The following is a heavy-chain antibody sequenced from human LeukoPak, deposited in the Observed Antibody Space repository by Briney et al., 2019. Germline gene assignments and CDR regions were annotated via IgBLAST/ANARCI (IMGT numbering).Heavy chain of an antibody. CDR3: ASRPAGSTWYGVFDY. D-gene: IGHD6-13*01. CDR1: GGPIDRHY. V-gene: IGHV4-59*11. CDR2: VCYPGST. Sequence: SETLSLTCTVSGGPIDRHYWSWIRQPPGQGLEWLGCVCYPGSTNYTPSLKSRVTMSLDTSRDQFSLRLTSVTAADTAIYHCASRPAGSTWYGVFDYWSQGTLVTVSS. J-gene: IGHJ4*02.